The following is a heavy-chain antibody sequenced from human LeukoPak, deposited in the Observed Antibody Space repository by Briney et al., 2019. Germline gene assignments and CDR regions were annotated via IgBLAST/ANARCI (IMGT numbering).Heavy chain of an antibody. CDR2: INPNSGDT. D-gene: IGHD6-13*01. CDR3: ARGRGYSSSWFDP. J-gene: IGHJ5*02. V-gene: IGHV1-2*02. CDR1: GYTFTGYY. Sequence: GASVKVSCKASGYTFTGYYMHWVRQAPGQGLEWMGWINPNSGDTNYAQKFQGRVTMTRDTSISTAYMELSRLRSDDTAVYYCARGRGYSSSWFDPWGQGTLVTASS.